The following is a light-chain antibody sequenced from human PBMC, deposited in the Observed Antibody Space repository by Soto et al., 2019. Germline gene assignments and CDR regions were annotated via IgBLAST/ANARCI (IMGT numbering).Light chain of an antibody. CDR1: QSISSW. V-gene: IGKV1-5*03. CDR2: KAS. CDR3: QQYSYFAT. Sequence: DIQMTQSPSTLSASVGDRVTITCRASQSISSWLTWYQQKAGQAPKLLIYKASIVESGVPSRFSGSGCGTEFTLTISSLQPDDSATYYCQQYSYFATFGQGPRVEVK. J-gene: IGKJ1*01.